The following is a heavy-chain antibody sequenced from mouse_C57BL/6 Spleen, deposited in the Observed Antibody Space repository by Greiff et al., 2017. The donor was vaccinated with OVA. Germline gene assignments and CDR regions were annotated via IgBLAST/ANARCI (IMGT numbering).Heavy chain of an antibody. CDR1: GYTFTSYW. Sequence: QVQLQQPGAELVKPGASVKMSCKASGYTFTSYWITWVKQRPGQGLEWIGDIYPGSGSTNYNEKFKSKATLTVDTSSSTAYMQLSSLTSEDYAVYDCAKGENYYGSSPFAYWGQGTLVTVSA. CDR3: AKGENYYGSSPFAY. CDR2: IYPGSGST. D-gene: IGHD1-1*01. J-gene: IGHJ3*01. V-gene: IGHV1-55*01.